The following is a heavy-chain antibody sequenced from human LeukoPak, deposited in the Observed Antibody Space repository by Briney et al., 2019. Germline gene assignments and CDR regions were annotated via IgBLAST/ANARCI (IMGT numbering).Heavy chain of an antibody. J-gene: IGHJ6*02. CDR2: INAYDGNT. Sequence: ASGNVSCKASGYTFTSYGISWGRQAPGQGLEGRGWINAYDGNTNYAQTIQGRVTMTTDTSTSTAYMELRSMRSEDTAVYYCARGGGQQLNYYYYGMDVWGQGTTVTVSS. CDR1: GYTFTSYG. V-gene: IGHV1-18*01. CDR3: ARGGGQQLNYYYYGMDV. D-gene: IGHD6-13*01.